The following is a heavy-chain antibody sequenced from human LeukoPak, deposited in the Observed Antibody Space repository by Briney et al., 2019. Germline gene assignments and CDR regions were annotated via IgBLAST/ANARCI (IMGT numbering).Heavy chain of an antibody. CDR2: INPSGGST. CDR1: GYTFTSYY. CDR3: ARDRGYCSGGSCSGHYYYGMDV. D-gene: IGHD2-15*01. J-gene: IGHJ6*02. V-gene: IGHV1-46*01. Sequence: GASVKVSCKASGYTFTSYYMHWVRQAPGQGLEWMGIINPSGGSTSYAQKFQGRVTMTRDTSTSTVYMELSSLRSEDTAVYYCARDRGYCSGGSCSGHYYYGMDVWGQGTTVTVSS.